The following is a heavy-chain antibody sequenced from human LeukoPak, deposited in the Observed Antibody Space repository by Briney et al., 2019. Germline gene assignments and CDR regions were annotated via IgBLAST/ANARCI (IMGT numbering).Heavy chain of an antibody. CDR2: IYSGGST. D-gene: IGHD6-13*01. Sequence: GGSLRLSCAASGFTVSSNYMSWVRQAPGKGLEWVSVIYSGGSTYYADSMKGRFTISRDNSKNTLYLQMNSLRAEDTAVYYCARAWYPVEYYFDYWGQGTLVTVSS. CDR3: ARAWYPVEYYFDY. CDR1: GFTVSSNY. V-gene: IGHV3-53*01. J-gene: IGHJ4*02.